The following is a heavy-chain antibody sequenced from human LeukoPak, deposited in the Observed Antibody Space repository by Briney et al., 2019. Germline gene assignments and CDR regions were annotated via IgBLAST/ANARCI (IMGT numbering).Heavy chain of an antibody. J-gene: IGHJ4*02. CDR2: IIPILGIA. CDR1: GYSFTDYY. V-gene: IGHV1-69*04. CDR3: AREWAVAGLDY. D-gene: IGHD6-19*01. Sequence: GASVKVSCMASGYSFTDYYIHWVRQAPGQGLEWMGRIIPILGIANYAQKFQGRVTITADKSTSTAYMELSSLRSEDTAVYYCAREWAVAGLDYWGQGTLVTVSS.